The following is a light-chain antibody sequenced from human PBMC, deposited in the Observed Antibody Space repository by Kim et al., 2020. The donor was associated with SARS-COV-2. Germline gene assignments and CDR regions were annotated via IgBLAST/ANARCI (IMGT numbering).Light chain of an antibody. CDR1: SSDINYSF. Sequence: GQSVTISCTGTSSDINYSFVSLYQQYPGKAPKLIIYEVTKRPSGVPDRFSGSKSGNTASLTVSNLQAEDEAHYYCNSYVGTNTYVVFGGGTQLTVL. V-gene: IGLV2-8*01. CDR2: EVT. J-gene: IGLJ2*01. CDR3: NSYVGTNTYVV.